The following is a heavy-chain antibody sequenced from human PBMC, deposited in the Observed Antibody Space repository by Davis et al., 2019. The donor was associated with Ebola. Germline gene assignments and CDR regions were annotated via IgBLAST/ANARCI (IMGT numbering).Heavy chain of an antibody. CDR3: ARKCLPSNWFDP. Sequence: PSETLSLTCTVSGGTISSGDYYWSWIRQPPGKGLEWIGYIYYSGSTYYNPSLKSRVTISVDTSKNPFSLKLSSVTAADTAVYYFARKCLPSNWFDPWGQGTLVTVSS. D-gene: IGHD5/OR15-5a*01. CDR1: GGTISSGDYY. CDR2: IYYSGST. V-gene: IGHV4-30-4*08. J-gene: IGHJ5*02.